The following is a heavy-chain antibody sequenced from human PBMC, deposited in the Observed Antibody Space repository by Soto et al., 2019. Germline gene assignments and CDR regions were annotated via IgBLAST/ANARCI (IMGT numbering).Heavy chain of an antibody. CDR3: ARENIVSRMGAPDI. D-gene: IGHD3-16*01. CDR1: GYTFTYYA. Sequence: QAQLVQSGAEVKKPGASVKVSCKASGYTFTYYAIYWVRQAPGQRLEWMGRISTGNGNTKYSQKFQGRVTINRDTSASTVYIELSSLRSDDTAVYYCARENIVSRMGAPDIWGQGTVVTVSS. V-gene: IGHV1-3*04. J-gene: IGHJ3*02. CDR2: ISTGNGNT.